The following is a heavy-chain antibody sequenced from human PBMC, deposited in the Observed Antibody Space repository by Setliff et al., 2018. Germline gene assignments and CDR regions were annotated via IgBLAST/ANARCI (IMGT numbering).Heavy chain of an antibody. D-gene: IGHD3-10*01. CDR2: IYTSGST. J-gene: IGHJ5*02. CDR3: ARDVRYYYGSGSYYNDWFDP. Sequence: SETLSLTCTVSGGSISSGSYYWSWIRQPAGKGLEWIGRIYTSGSTNYNPSLKSRVTISVDTSKNQFSLKLSSVTAADTAVYYCARDVRYYYGSGSYYNDWFDPWGQ. CDR1: GGSISSGSYY. V-gene: IGHV4-61*02.